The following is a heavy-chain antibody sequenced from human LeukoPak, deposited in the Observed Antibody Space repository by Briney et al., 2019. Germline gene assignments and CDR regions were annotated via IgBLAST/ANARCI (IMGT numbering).Heavy chain of an antibody. J-gene: IGHJ4*02. CDR3: AREDSMVRGASYFDY. V-gene: IGHV3-21*01. Sequence: GGSLRLSCAASGFTFSSYGMNWVRLAPGKGLECVSSISSTGSYIYYADSVKGRFTISRDNAKNSLYLQMNSLRAEDTAMYYCAREDSMVRGASYFDYWGQGTLVTVSS. D-gene: IGHD3-10*01. CDR1: GFTFSSYG. CDR2: ISSTGSYI.